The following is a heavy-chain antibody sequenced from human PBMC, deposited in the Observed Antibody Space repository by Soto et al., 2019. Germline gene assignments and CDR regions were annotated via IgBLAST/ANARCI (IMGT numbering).Heavy chain of an antibody. CDR1: GFAFSRDG. Sequence: QVQLVESGGGVVQHGKSLRLSCAAAGFAFSRDGMHWVRQAPGKGLEWVAVISFDGSDKYYAGSVKGRFTSSRDNSKNTVDPRLNSRRPEDTARYYCAKPKGAGIPFDYWGQGTLVTVSS. CDR3: AKPKGAGIPFDY. CDR2: ISFDGSDK. J-gene: IGHJ4*02. V-gene: IGHV3-30*18. D-gene: IGHD2-21*01.